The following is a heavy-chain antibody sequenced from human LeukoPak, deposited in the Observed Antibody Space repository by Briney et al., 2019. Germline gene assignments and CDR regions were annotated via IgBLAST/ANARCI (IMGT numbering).Heavy chain of an antibody. J-gene: IGHJ1*01. Sequence: GGSLRLSCAASGFTFSSYSMNWVRQAPGKGLEWVSSISSSSSYIYYADSVKGRFTISRDNAKNSLYLQMNSLRAEDTAVYYCARVGAVAGTGYFQHWXXXTLVTVSS. V-gene: IGHV3-21*01. CDR2: ISSSSSYI. CDR3: ARVGAVAGTGYFQH. CDR1: GFTFSSYS. D-gene: IGHD6-19*01.